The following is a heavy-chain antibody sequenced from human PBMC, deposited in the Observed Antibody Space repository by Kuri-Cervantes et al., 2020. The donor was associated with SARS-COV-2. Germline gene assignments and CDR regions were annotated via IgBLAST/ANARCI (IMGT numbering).Heavy chain of an antibody. CDR3: ARSLVGWDV. D-gene: IGHD2-15*01. V-gene: IGHV3-23*03. J-gene: IGHJ6*02. CDR2: IYSGGST. Sequence: GGSLRLSCAASGFTFSSYAMSWVRQAPGKGLEWVSVIYSGGSTYYADSVKGRFTISRESSKITLYLQMNSLRAEDTAVYYCARSLVGWDVWGQGTTVTVSS. CDR1: GFTFSSYA.